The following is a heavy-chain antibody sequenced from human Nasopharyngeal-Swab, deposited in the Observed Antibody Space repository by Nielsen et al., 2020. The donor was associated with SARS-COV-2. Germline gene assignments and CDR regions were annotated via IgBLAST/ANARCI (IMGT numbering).Heavy chain of an antibody. CDR2: ISGSGGST. CDR3: AKDQPNYYDSSGSFDY. CDR1: GFTFSSYA. J-gene: IGHJ4*02. D-gene: IGHD3-22*01. V-gene: IGHV3-23*01. Sequence: GALKISCAASGFTFSSYAMSWVRQAPGKGLEWVSAISGSGGSTYYADSVKGRFTISRDNSKNTLYLQMNSLRAEDTAVYYCAKDQPNYYDSSGSFDYWGQGTLVTVSS.